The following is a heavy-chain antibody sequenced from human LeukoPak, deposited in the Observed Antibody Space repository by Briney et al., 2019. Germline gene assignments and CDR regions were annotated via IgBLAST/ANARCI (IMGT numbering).Heavy chain of an antibody. D-gene: IGHD2-2*02. Sequence: GASVKVSCKASGYTFTSYGISWVRQAPGQGLEWMGWISAHNGNTNYAQKLQGRVTMTTDTSTSTAYMELRSLRSDDTAVYYCARGLVPAAICWWSDPWGQGTLVTVSS. J-gene: IGHJ5*02. V-gene: IGHV1-18*01. CDR2: ISAHNGNT. CDR1: GYTFTSYG. CDR3: ARGLVPAAICWWSDP.